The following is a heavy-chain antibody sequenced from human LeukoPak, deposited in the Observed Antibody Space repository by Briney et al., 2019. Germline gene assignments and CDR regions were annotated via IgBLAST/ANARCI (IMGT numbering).Heavy chain of an antibody. Sequence: SETLSLTCTVSGGSISSYYWSWIRQPPGKGLEWIGYIYYSGSTNYNPSLKSRVTISVDTPKNQFSLKLSSVTAADTAVYYCARIIAARQKTRNYYYYYYMDVWGKGTTVTVSS. J-gene: IGHJ6*03. CDR3: ARIIAARQKTRNYYYYYYMDV. D-gene: IGHD6-6*01. CDR2: IYYSGST. CDR1: GGSISSYY. V-gene: IGHV4-59*01.